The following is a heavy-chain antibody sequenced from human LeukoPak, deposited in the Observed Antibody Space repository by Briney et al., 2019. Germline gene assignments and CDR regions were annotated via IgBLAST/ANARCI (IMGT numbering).Heavy chain of an antibody. Sequence: SETLSLTCAVYGGSFSGYYWSWIRQPPGKGLEWIGEINHSGSTNYNPSLKSRVTISVDTSKNQFSLKLSSVTAADTAVYYCARMIRGNARVFDYWGQGTLVTVSS. V-gene: IGHV4-34*01. J-gene: IGHJ4*02. CDR3: ARMIRGNARVFDY. D-gene: IGHD3-10*01. CDR2: INHSGST. CDR1: GGSFSGYY.